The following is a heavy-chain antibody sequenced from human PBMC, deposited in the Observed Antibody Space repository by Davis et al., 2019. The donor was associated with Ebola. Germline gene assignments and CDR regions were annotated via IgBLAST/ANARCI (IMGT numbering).Heavy chain of an antibody. CDR3: AKDGYYDSSGHSLDY. V-gene: IGHV4-39*02. J-gene: IGHJ4*02. CDR1: GGSISSSSYY. Sequence: SETLSLTCTVSGGSISSSSYYWGWIRQPPGKGLEWIGSIYYSGSTYYNPSLKSRVTISVDTSKNQFSLKLSSVTAADTAVYYCAKDGYYDSSGHSLDYWGQGTLVTVSS. D-gene: IGHD3-22*01. CDR2: IYYSGST.